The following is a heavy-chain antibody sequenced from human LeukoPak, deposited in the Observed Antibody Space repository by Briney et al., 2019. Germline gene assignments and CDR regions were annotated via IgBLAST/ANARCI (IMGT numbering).Heavy chain of an antibody. D-gene: IGHD1-26*01. V-gene: IGHV1-69*06. CDR1: GGTFSSYA. J-gene: IGHJ5*02. Sequence: SVKVSCKASGGTFSSYAISWVRQAPGQGLEWMGGIIPIFGTANYAQKFQGRVTITADKSTSTDYMELSSLRSEDTAVYYCARDNSVGDYAWWFDPWGQGTLVTVSS. CDR3: ARDNSVGDYAWWFDP. CDR2: IIPIFGTA.